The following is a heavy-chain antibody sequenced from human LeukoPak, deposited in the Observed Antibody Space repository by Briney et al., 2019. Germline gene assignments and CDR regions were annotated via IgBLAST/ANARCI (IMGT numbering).Heavy chain of an antibody. V-gene: IGHV3-21*04. CDR2: ISSSSSYI. D-gene: IGHD2-15*01. J-gene: IGHJ6*03. CDR1: GFTFSSYS. Sequence: GGSLRLSCAASGFTFSSYSMNWVRQAPGKGLEWVSSISSSSSYIYYADSVKGRFTISRDNSKNTLYLQMNNLRAEDTAVYYCAKGVDATGIYYYFYMDVWGKGTTVTVSS. CDR3: AKGVDATGIYYYFYMDV.